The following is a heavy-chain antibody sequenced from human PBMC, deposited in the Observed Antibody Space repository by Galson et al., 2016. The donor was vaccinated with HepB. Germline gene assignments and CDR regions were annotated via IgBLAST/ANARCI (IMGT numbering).Heavy chain of an antibody. D-gene: IGHD2-21*01. CDR2: INPSGGST. CDR1: GYTFTSYY. V-gene: IGHV1-46*01. J-gene: IGHJ6*02. CDR3: ARAYGGGDCYSYGMDV. Sequence: SVKVSCKASGYTFTSYYMHWVRQAPGQGLEWMGIINPSGGSTSYAQKFQGRVTMTRDTSTSTVYMELSSLRSEDTAVYYCARAYGGGDCYSYGMDVWGQGTTVTVSS.